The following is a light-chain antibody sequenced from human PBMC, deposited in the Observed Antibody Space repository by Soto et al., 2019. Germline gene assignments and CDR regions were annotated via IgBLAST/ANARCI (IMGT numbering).Light chain of an antibody. J-gene: IGKJ2*03. CDR3: QQYGNSPRYS. CDR1: QSVSSNY. V-gene: IGKV3-20*01. CDR2: ATS. Sequence: EIVLTQSPGTLSLSPGERVTLSCRASQSVSSNYLAWYQQKPGQAPRLLIYATSSRATGIPDRFSGSGSGTYSCLTISRLEPEDFAVYYCQQYGNSPRYSFGQATKLDSK.